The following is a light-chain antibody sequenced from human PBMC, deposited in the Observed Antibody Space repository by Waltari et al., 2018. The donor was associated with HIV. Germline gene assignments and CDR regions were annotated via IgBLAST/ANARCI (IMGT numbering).Light chain of an antibody. J-gene: IGLJ3*02. CDR1: RSDFGGYDY. CDR3: TSFTSSSACL. V-gene: IGLV2-14*03. CDR2: EVT. Sequence: QSALTQPASVSGSLGQSITFSCTGTRSDFGGYDYVSWYQQHPGKAPKIIIFEVTTRPSGVSARFSGSKSGNTASLTISGLQTEDDADYYCTSFTSSSACLFGGGTKLTVL.